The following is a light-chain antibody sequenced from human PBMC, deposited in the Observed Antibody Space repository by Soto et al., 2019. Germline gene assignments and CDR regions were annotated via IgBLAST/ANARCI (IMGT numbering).Light chain of an antibody. CDR1: QDISNS. Sequence: DIQMTQSPSYLSASVGDRVTITCQASQDISNSLNWYQQKPGKAPKLLIYDAAKLEPGVPSRFSGSGSWTDFTFNISSLQPEDISTYYCQQWQNRPPHPFGQGTKLEIK. V-gene: IGKV1-33*01. CDR3: QQWQNRPPHP. J-gene: IGKJ2*01. CDR2: DAA.